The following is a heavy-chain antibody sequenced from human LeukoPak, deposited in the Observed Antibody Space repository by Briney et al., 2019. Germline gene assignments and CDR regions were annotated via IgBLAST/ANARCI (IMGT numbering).Heavy chain of an antibody. V-gene: IGHV3-72*01. CDR2: TRDKANGYTT. CDR3: ARVGNSGGYYNPLDY. D-gene: IGHD3-22*01. Sequence: GGSLRLSCAASGFTFSDHYIDWVRQAPGKGLEWVGRTRDKANGYTTEYAGSVKDRFIMSRDDSKRSAYLQMNSLKSEDTAVYYCARVGNSGGYYNPLDYWGQGTLVTVSS. CDR1: GFTFSDHY. J-gene: IGHJ4*02.